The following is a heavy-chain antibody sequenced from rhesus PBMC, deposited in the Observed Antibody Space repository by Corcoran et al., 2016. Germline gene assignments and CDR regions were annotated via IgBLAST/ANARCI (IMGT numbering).Heavy chain of an antibody. J-gene: IGHJ4*01. Sequence: DVQLVESGGGLVKPGGSLRLSCVASGFTFSSYEMHWVRQAPGKGLEWVSVISESVGTIYYADSVKGRFTISRDNAKNSLFLQMNSLRAEDTAVYYCTSGYSGSWNSLPWGQGVLVTVSS. CDR2: ISESVGTI. D-gene: IGHD6-25*01. CDR1: GFTFSSYE. V-gene: IGHV3-100*02. CDR3: TSGYSGSWNSLP.